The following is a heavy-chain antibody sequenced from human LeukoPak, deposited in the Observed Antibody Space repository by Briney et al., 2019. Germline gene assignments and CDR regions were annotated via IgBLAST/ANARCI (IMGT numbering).Heavy chain of an antibody. Sequence: GGSLRLSCAVSGFTFSSYAMSWVRQAPGKGLEWVSTISGSGGSTYYADSVEGRFTISRDNSKNTLYLQMNSLRAGDTALYYWAKDQRFGELYHWGQGTLVTVSS. CDR3: AKDQRFGELYH. CDR1: GFTFSSYA. D-gene: IGHD3-10*01. J-gene: IGHJ5*02. V-gene: IGHV3-23*01. CDR2: ISGSGGST.